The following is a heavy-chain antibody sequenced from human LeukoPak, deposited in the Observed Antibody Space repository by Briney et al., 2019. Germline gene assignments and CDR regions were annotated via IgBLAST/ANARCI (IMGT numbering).Heavy chain of an antibody. CDR3: ARDEGSGSYIPFF. D-gene: IGHD3-10*01. V-gene: IGHV4-30-2*01. J-gene: IGHJ4*02. CDR1: GGSISSGGYS. Sequence: SQTLSLTCAVSGGSISSGGYSWSWIRQPAGKGLDWIGYIYHSGSTYYNPSLKSLVTISVDRSKDQFSLKLSSVTAADTAVYYCARDEGSGSYIPFFWGQGTLVTVSS. CDR2: IYHSGST.